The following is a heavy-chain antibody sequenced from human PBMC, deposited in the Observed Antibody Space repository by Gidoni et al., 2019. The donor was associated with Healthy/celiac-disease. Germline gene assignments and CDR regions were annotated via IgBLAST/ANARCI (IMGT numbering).Heavy chain of an antibody. D-gene: IGHD2-2*02. V-gene: IGHV3-48*02. CDR1: GFTFSSYS. CDR2: ISSSSSTI. J-gene: IGHJ6*02. Sequence: EVQLVESGGGLVQPGGSLRLSCAASGFTFSSYSMNWVRQAPGKGLEWVSYISSSSSTIYYADSVKGRFTISRDNAKNSLYLQMNSLRDEDTAVYYCAREGGYCSSTSCYKLSYYYGMDVWGQGTTVTVSS. CDR3: AREGGYCSSTSCYKLSYYYGMDV.